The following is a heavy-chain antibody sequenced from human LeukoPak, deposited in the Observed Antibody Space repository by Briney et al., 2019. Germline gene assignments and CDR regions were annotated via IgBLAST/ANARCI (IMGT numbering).Heavy chain of an antibody. D-gene: IGHD3-10*01. J-gene: IGHJ4*02. CDR3: ARDRRLLWFGEGNFDY. CDR1: GFTFSDYY. CDR2: ISSSGSTI. V-gene: IGHV3-11*01. Sequence: GGSLRLSCAASGFTFSDYYMSWIRQAPGKGLEWVSYISSSGSTIYYADSVKGRFTISRDNAKNSLYLQMNSLRAEDTAVYYCARDRRLLWFGEGNFDYWGQGTLVTVSS.